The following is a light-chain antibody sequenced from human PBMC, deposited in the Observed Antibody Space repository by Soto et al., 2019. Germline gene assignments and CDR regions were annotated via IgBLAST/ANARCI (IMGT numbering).Light chain of an antibody. J-gene: IGLJ1*01. Sequence: SYELTQPPSVSVSPGQTASITCSGDKLGDKYACWYQQKPGQSPVLVIYQDSKRPSGIPERFSGSNSGNTATLTISGTQAMEEADYYCQAWDSSTAYYVFGTGTKLTVL. CDR2: QDS. CDR3: QAWDSSTAYYV. CDR1: KLGDKY. V-gene: IGLV3-1*01.